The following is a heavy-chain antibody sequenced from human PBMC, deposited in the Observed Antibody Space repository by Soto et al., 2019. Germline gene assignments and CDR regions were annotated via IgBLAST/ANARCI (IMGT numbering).Heavy chain of an antibody. CDR3: AKDGASGSYPPYYYFGMDV. J-gene: IGHJ6*02. D-gene: IGHD1-26*01. CDR2: ISGSGGNA. CDR1: GFTFSSYA. V-gene: IGHV3-23*01. Sequence: EVQRLESGGGLVQPGGSLRLSCAASGFTFSSYAMSWVRQAPGKGLAWVSSISGSGGNAYYADSVKGRFSISRDNSKNTLRLQMNSLRADDTAVYYCAKDGASGSYPPYYYFGMDVWGQGTTVTVSS.